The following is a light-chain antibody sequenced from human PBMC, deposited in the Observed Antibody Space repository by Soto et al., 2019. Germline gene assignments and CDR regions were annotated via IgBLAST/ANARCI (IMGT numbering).Light chain of an antibody. CDR1: QSISSY. CDR2: GTS. CDR3: QQYGSSPLT. J-gene: IGKJ5*01. Sequence: EVVLTQSPDTLSLPPGERATLSCRASQSISSYLAWYQQKPGQAPRLLIYGTSSRATGIPDRFSGSGSGTDFTLTISRLEPEDFAVYYCQQYGSSPLTFGQGTRLEIK. V-gene: IGKV3-20*01.